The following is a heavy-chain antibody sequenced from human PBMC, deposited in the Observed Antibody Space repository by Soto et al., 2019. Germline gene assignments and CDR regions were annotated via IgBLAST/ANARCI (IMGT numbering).Heavy chain of an antibody. CDR1: GFTFSGFD. CDR3: ARGQEVGAHFFDS. D-gene: IGHD2-15*01. CDR2: IGTAGDT. Sequence: GGSLRLSCEASGFTFSGFDMHWVRQPTGKGLEWVSTIGTAGDTYYAVSVKGRFTISRGNAKNSLSLQMNSLRAGDTAVYFCARGQEVGAHFFDSWGQGT. V-gene: IGHV3-13*01. J-gene: IGHJ4*02.